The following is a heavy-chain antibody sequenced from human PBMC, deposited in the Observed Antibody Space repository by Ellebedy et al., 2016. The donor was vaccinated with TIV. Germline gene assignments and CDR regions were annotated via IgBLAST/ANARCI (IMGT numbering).Heavy chain of an antibody. Sequence: GGSLRLXCVTSGFPFHDYAMHWVRQAPGKGLEWVSGISWNSGQIGYAGSVKGRFTISRDNAKNSLYLQMNSLRPEDTAFYYCSRGDFSSSWTSAPPDYWGQGTLVTVSS. CDR2: ISWNSGQI. CDR1: GFPFHDYA. D-gene: IGHD2-2*01. CDR3: SRGDFSSSWTSAPPDY. J-gene: IGHJ4*02. V-gene: IGHV3-9*01.